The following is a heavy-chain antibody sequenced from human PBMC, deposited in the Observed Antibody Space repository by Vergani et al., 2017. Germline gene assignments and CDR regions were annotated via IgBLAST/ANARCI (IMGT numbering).Heavy chain of an antibody. D-gene: IGHD3-9*01. V-gene: IGHV3-7*01. CDR3: ARVDWYSGDY. Sequence: EVQLVESGGGLVQPGGSLRLSCAASGFTFRSHWMSWVRQAPGKGLKWVANIKQDGSEKYYVDSVKGRFTISRDNAKNSLYLQMNSLRAEDTAVYYCARVDWYSGDYWGQGTLVTVSS. J-gene: IGHJ4*02. CDR2: IKQDGSEK. CDR1: GFTFRSHW.